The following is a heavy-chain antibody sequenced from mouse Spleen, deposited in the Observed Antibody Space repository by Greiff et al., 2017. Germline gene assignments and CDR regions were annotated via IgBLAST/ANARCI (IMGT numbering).Heavy chain of an antibody. Sequence: EVKVEESGGGLVKPGGSLKLSCAASGFTFSSYAMSWVRQTPEKRLEWVATISRGGGNTYYPDSVKGRFTNARDNAKNTRYLQMRSWKNEDTAMYYCARLPNWNVGYFDVWGAGTTVTVSS. CDR2: ISRGGGNT. J-gene: IGHJ1*01. CDR1: GFTFSSYA. D-gene: IGHD4-1*02. V-gene: IGHV5-9*04. CDR3: ARLPNWNVGYFDV.